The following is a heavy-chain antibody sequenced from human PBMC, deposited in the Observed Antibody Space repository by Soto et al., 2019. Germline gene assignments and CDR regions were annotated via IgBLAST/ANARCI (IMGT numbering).Heavy chain of an antibody. Sequence: QVQLVESGGGVVQPGRSLRLSCAAAGFPFSSYAMHWVRQAPGKGLEGVAVISYDGSNKYYADSVKGRFTISRDNSKNTLYLQMNSLRAEDTAVYYCARHSGYANSFDYWGQGTLVTVSS. CDR2: ISYDGSNK. V-gene: IGHV3-30-3*01. D-gene: IGHD5-12*01. J-gene: IGHJ4*02. CDR3: ARHSGYANSFDY. CDR1: GFPFSSYA.